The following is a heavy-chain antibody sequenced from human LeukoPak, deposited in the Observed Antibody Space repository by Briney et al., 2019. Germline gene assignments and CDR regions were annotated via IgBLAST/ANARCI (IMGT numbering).Heavy chain of an antibody. CDR2: ISSSSSYI. CDR1: GFTFSSYS. V-gene: IGHV3-21*01. D-gene: IGHD3-10*01. J-gene: IGHJ4*02. CDR3: ARGGITMVQGVIIG. Sequence: GGSLRLSCAASGFTFSSYSMNWVRQALGKGLEWVSSISSSSSYIYYADSVKGRFTISRDNAKNSLYLQMNSLRAEDTAVYYCARGGITMVQGVIIGWGQGTLVTVSS.